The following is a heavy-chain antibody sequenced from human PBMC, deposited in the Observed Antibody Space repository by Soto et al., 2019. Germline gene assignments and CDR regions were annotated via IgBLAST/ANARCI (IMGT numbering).Heavy chain of an antibody. CDR3: ARDKGTSAITALYFDL. Sequence: TSVKLSCEACGYSFTSYGISWVRQAPKQGLEWMGWISAYNGNTNYAQKLQGRVTMTTDTSTSTAYMELNNLSADDTAVYYCARDKGTSAITALYFDLWGQGTLVTVSS. J-gene: IGHJ4*02. CDR1: GYSFTSYG. CDR2: ISAYNGNT. V-gene: IGHV1-18*01. D-gene: IGHD3-16*01.